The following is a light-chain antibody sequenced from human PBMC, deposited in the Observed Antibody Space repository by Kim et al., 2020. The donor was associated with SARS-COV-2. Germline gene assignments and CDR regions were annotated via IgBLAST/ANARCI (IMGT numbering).Light chain of an antibody. V-gene: IGLV6-57*03. J-gene: IGLJ2*01. Sequence: GKTVTISCTRSSGGIASNYVQWYQQRPGSAHTTVIYEDNQRPSGVPDRFSGSIDSSSNSASLTISGLKTEDEADYYCQSYDSSSVVFGGGTQLTVL. CDR1: SGGIASNY. CDR2: EDN. CDR3: QSYDSSSVV.